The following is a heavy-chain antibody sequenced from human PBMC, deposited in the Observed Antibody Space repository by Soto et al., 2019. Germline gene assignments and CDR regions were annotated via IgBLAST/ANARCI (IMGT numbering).Heavy chain of an antibody. J-gene: IGHJ6*03. CDR2: ISGSGGST. Sequence: EVQLLETGGGLVQPGGSLRLSCAASGFTFSSYAMSWVRQAPGKGLEWVSAISGSGGSTYYADSVKGRFTISRDNSKNPLYLQMNSLRAEDTAVYYCAKDPSPYSNYYYYYMDVWGKGTTVTVSS. CDR3: AKDPSPYSNYYYYYMDV. D-gene: IGHD4-4*01. V-gene: IGHV3-23*01. CDR1: GFTFSSYA.